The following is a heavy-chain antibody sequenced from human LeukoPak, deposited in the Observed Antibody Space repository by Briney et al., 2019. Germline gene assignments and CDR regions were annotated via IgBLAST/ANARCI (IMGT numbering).Heavy chain of an antibody. CDR3: ARGPPGRVYETSKRGLFDP. CDR2: INPSGGST. CDR1: GYTFSSYY. J-gene: IGHJ5*02. D-gene: IGHD2-2*01. Sequence: ASVKVSCKASGYTFSSYYIHWVRQAPGQGLEWMGIINPSGGSTNYAQKFQGRVTMTRDTSTSTAFMELSSLRSEDTAVYFCARGPPGRVYETSKRGLFDPWGQGTLVTVSS. V-gene: IGHV1-46*01.